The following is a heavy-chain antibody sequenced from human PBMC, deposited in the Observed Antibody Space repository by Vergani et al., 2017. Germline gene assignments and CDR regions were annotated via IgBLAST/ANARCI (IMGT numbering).Heavy chain of an antibody. D-gene: IGHD2-2*01. J-gene: IGHJ4*02. CDR3: ARDRGCATISCYFSGAFDY. CDR1: GFPFSSYS. V-gene: IGHV3-48*01. CDR2: ISSSSTSI. Sequence: DVQLVESGGTQVQPGGSLRLSCTASGFPFSSYSMAWVRQAPGKGLEWLSYISSSSTSIYYADSVKGRFTISRDNSKNTLILQMNGLRAEDTAVYYCARDRGCATISCYFSGAFDYWGLGTLVSVSS.